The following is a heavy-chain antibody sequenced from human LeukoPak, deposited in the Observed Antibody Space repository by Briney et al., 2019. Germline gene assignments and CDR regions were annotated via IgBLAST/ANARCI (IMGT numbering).Heavy chain of an antibody. V-gene: IGHV4-34*01. CDR3: ARVSYDSSGEH. D-gene: IGHD3-22*01. Sequence: PSETLSLTCAVYGGSFSGYYRSWIRQPPGKGLEWIGEINHSGSTNYNPSFKSRVTISVDTSKNQFSLKLSSVTAADTAVYYCARVSYDSSGEHWGQGTLVTVSS. CDR2: INHSGST. CDR1: GGSFSGYY. J-gene: IGHJ4*02.